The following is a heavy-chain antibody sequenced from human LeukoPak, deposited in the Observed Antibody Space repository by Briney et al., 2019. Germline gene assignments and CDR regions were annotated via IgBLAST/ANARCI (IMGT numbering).Heavy chain of an antibody. CDR3: ARDRVPRTAFDI. D-gene: IGHD3-10*01. CDR1: GGTFSSYA. CDR2: VIPIFGTA. Sequence: SVKVSCKASGGTFSSYAISWVRQAPGQGLEWMGRVIPIFGTANYAQKFQGRVTITTDESTSTAYMELSSLRSEDTAVYYCARDRVPRTAFDIWGQGTMVTVSS. V-gene: IGHV1-69*05. J-gene: IGHJ3*02.